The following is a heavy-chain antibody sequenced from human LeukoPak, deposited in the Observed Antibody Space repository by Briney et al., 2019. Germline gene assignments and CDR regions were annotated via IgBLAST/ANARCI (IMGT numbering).Heavy chain of an antibody. CDR2: ISAYNGNT. Sequence: ASVKVSCKASGYTFTSYGISWVRQAPGQGLEWMGWISAYNGNTNYAQKLQGRVTMTTDTSTSTAYMELRSLRSDGTAVYYCARGGEPTHPLINWFDPWGQGTLVTVSS. J-gene: IGHJ5*02. V-gene: IGHV1-18*01. CDR3: ARGGEPTHPLINWFDP. D-gene: IGHD1-14*01. CDR1: GYTFTSYG.